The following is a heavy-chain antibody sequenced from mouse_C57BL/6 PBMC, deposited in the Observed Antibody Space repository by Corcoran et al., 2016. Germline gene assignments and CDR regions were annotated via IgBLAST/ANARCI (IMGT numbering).Heavy chain of an antibody. CDR3: ARRSNYDY. J-gene: IGHJ2*01. CDR2: INTYSGVP. V-gene: IGHV9-3*01. Sequence: QIQLVQSGPELKKPGETVKISCKASGYTFTTYGMSWVKQAPGKGLKWMGWINTYSGVPTYADDFKGRFAFSLETSASTAYLQINNLKNEETATYFCARRSNYDYWGQGTTLTVSS. D-gene: IGHD2-5*01. CDR1: GYTFTTYG.